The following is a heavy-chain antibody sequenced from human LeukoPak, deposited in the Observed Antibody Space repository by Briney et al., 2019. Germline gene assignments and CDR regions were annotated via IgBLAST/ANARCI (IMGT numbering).Heavy chain of an antibody. V-gene: IGHV1-69*04. CDR3: ASPSSGSSLDAFDI. D-gene: IGHD1-26*01. Sequence: SVKVSCKASGDTFSSDDISWVRQAPGQGLEWMGRIIPILGRPTYVQKFQGRVTFTADKVTSTAYMELRSLISDDTAVYYCASPSSGSSLDAFDIWGQGTMVTVSS. CDR1: GDTFSSDD. CDR2: IIPILGRP. J-gene: IGHJ3*02.